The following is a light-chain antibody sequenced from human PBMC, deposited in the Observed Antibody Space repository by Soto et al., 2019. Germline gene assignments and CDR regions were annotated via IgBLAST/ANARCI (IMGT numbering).Light chain of an antibody. V-gene: IGKV3-20*01. CDR2: GAS. J-gene: IGKJ1*01. CDR1: QTVSCSY. CDR3: QQYGDSPRS. Sequence: EIVLTQSPGTLSLSPGERATLSCRASQTVSCSYLAWYQQKPGQAPRLLIYGASSRATGIPDRFSVSGSGTDFTLTISRLEPGDFAVYYCQQYGDSPRSFGQGTKVDIK.